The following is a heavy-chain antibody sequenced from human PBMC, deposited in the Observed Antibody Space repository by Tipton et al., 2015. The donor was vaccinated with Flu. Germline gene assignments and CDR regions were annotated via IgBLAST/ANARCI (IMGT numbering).Heavy chain of an antibody. CDR3: ARHALPTGTTRRNTYYCDY. CDR1: GYTFTSYG. J-gene: IGHJ4*02. D-gene: IGHD1-7*01. V-gene: IGHV1-18*01. Sequence: QSEPEVKKPGASVKVSCKASGYTFTSYGISWVRQAPGQGLEWMGWISAYNGNTNYAQKLQGRVTMTTDTSTSTAYMELRSLRSDDTAVYYCARHALPTGTTRRNTYYCDYWGQGTLVTVSS. CDR2: ISAYNGNT.